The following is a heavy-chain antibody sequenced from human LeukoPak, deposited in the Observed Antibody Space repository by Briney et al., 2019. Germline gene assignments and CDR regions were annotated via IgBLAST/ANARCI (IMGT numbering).Heavy chain of an antibody. CDR1: GGSISSSSYY. Sequence: SETLSLTCSVSGGSISSSSYYWGWIRQPPVKGLEWFGRIYSIVGAYYNPSLKSRVTISVDTSKTQFSLKLSSVTAADTAVYYCASELVTIFGVVIDLQFDYWGQGTLVTVSS. CDR3: ASELVTIFGVVIDLQFDY. CDR2: IYSIVGA. J-gene: IGHJ4*02. D-gene: IGHD3-3*01. V-gene: IGHV4-39*01.